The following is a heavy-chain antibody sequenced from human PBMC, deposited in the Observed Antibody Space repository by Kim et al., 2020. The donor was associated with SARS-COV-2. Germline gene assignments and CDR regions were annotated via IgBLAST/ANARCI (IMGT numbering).Heavy chain of an antibody. CDR3: ARDFQFSGDCSP. Sequence: GGSLRLSCAASGFTFSSYSMNWVRQAPGKGLEWVSYISSGSSTIYYADSVKGRFTISRDNAKNSLYLQMNSLRAEDTAVYYCARDFQFSGDCSPWGQGTLVTVSS. D-gene: IGHD2-21*02. J-gene: IGHJ5*02. V-gene: IGHV3-48*04. CDR1: GFTFSSYS. CDR2: ISSGSSTI.